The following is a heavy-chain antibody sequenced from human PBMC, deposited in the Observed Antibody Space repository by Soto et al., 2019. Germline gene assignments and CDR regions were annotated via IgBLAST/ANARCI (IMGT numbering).Heavy chain of an antibody. CDR1: GYTFTGYY. CDR2: INPNSGGT. CDR3: ASHNFFCGGDCNSSGMDV. D-gene: IGHD2-21*02. J-gene: IGHJ6*02. Sequence: ASVKVSCKASGYTFTGYYMHWVRQAPGQGLEWMGWINPNSGGTNYAQKFQGRVTMTRDTSISTAYMELSRLRSDDTAVYYCASHNFFCGGDCNSSGMDVWGQGTTVTVSS. V-gene: IGHV1-2*02.